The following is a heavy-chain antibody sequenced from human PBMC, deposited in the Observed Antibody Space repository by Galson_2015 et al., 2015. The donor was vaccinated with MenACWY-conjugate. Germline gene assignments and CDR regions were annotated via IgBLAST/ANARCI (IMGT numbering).Heavy chain of an antibody. J-gene: IGHJ6*03. CDR1: AFTFSNAY. D-gene: IGHD2-21*01. Sequence: SLRLSCAGSAFTFSNAYMSWVRQAPGKGLEWVGRIKSQTDGGKIDYAAPVKGRFTISGDDSKNTLYLQMNSLKIEDTAVYYCTTHKPDSWGGLLFHFYMDVWGKGTTVTVS. CDR3: TTHKPDSWGGLLFHFYMDV. CDR2: IKSQTDGGKI. V-gene: IGHV3-15*01.